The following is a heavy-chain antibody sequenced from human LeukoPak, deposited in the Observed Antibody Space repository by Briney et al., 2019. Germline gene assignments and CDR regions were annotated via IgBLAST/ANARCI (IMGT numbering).Heavy chain of an antibody. D-gene: IGHD3-22*01. V-gene: IGHV4-31*03. CDR2: IYYSGST. CDR3: ARTPSDDSSGYYELYFDY. J-gene: IGHJ4*02. Sequence: PSETLSLTCTVSGGSISSGGYYWSWIRQHPGKGLEWIGYIYYSGSTYYNPSLKSRVTISVDRSKNQFSLKLSSVTAADMAVYYCARTPSDDSSGYYELYFDYWGQGTLVTVPS. CDR1: GGSISSGGYY.